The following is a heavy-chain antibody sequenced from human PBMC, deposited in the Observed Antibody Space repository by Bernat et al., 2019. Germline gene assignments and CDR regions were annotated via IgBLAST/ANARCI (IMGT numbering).Heavy chain of an antibody. J-gene: IGHJ4*02. CDR2: ITGSSSKI. Sequence: EVQLVESGGGLVKPGGSLRVSCATSGFTFSAFTMNWVRQAPGKGLEWVAFITGSSSKIYYADSMKGRFTISRDNAEKSLYVQMNSLRAEDTAVYYCARGNSGLLDYWGQGTLVTVSS. CDR1: GFTFSAFT. CDR3: ARGNSGLLDY. D-gene: IGHD6-19*01. V-gene: IGHV3-21*01.